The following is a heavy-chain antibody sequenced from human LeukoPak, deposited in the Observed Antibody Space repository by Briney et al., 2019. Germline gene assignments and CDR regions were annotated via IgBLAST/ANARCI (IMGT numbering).Heavy chain of an antibody. D-gene: IGHD3-10*02. Sequence: PGGSLRLSCAASGFTFSNYWMTWVRRAPGKGLEWVANIRRDGSETHYVDSVMGRFTISRDNSKNTLYLQMNSLRAEDTAVYYCAELGITMIGGVWGKGTTVTISS. CDR3: AELGITMIGGV. V-gene: IGHV3-7*01. CDR1: GFTFSNYW. J-gene: IGHJ6*04. CDR2: IRRDGSET.